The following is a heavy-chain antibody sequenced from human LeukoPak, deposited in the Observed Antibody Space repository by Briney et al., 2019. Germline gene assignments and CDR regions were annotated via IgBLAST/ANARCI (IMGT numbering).Heavy chain of an antibody. CDR3: ARGLYYYDSSGYGY. Sequence: SETLSLTCAVYGGSFSGYYWSWIRQPPGKGLEWIGEINHSGSTNYNPSLKTRVTISVDTSKNQFSLKLSSVTAADTAVYYCARGLYYYDSSGYGYWGQGTLVTVSS. CDR1: GGSFSGYY. J-gene: IGHJ4*02. D-gene: IGHD3-22*01. V-gene: IGHV4-34*01. CDR2: INHSGST.